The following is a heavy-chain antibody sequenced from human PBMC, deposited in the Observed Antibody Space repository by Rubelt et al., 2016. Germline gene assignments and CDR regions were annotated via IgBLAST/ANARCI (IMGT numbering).Heavy chain of an antibody. V-gene: IGHV3-48*01. Sequence: VQLVESGGGVVQPGRSLRLSCAASGFTLSNYALHWVRQAPGKGLEWVSYITSSSDTIFYADYVRGRFTTAREKSKKSLYRQMNSLRAEDTALYYCASAVLDYWGQGTLVIVSS. CDR1: GFTLSNYA. CDR2: ITSSSDTI. CDR3: ASAVLDY. J-gene: IGHJ4*02.